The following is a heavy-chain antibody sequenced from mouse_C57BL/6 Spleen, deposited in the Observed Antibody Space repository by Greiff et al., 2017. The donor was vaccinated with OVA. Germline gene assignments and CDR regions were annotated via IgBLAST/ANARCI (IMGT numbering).Heavy chain of an antibody. CDR1: GYTFTSYW. CDR3: ARGGYYGGYYAMDY. J-gene: IGHJ4*01. V-gene: IGHV1-55*01. CDR2: IYPGSGST. Sequence: QVQLQQSGAELVKPGASVKMSCKASGYTFTSYWITWVKQRPGQGLEWIGDIYPGSGSTNYNEKFKSKATLTVDTSSSTAYMQLSSLTSEDSAVYYCARGGYYGGYYAMDYWGQGTSVTVSS. D-gene: IGHD1-1*01.